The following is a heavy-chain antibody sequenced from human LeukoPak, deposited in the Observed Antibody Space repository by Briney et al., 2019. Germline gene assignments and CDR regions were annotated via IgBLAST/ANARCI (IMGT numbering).Heavy chain of an antibody. J-gene: IGHJ4*02. Sequence: PSHTLSLTRTVSGGSISSGDYYWTWIRQPPGKGVGGIRYIYCSGSTYYNPSLKSRVTISVDTSKNQFSLKLSSVTAADTAVYYCARAPTHYDILTALDYWGQRTLVTASS. V-gene: IGHV4-30-4*08. CDR1: GGSISSGDYY. CDR3: ARAPTHYDILTALDY. D-gene: IGHD3-9*01. CDR2: IYCSGST.